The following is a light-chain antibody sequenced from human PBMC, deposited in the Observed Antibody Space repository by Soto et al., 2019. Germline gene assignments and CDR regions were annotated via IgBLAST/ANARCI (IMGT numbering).Light chain of an antibody. Sequence: DILMTQTPLSLSVTPGQPASISCKSSQSLLHSDGKTYLDWYLXKQGQSPQLXIYLVSNRASGVPDRFSGSRSGTDCTMKISRVEAEDVGAYYCMQALQTPFTFGQGTRLEIK. CDR1: QSLLHSDGKTY. CDR2: LVS. J-gene: IGKJ5*01. V-gene: IGKV2-28*01. CDR3: MQALQTPFT.